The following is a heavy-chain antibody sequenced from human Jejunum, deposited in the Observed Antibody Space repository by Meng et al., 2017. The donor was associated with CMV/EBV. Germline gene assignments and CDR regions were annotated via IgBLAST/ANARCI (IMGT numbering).Heavy chain of an antibody. V-gene: IGHV4-30-4*08. J-gene: IGHJ4*02. CDR1: GGSIRSGDHY. D-gene: IGHD3-22*01. CDR2: IDITGSP. Sequence: GGSIRSGDHYWTWMRQPPGKGLEWIGNIDITGSPYYNPSLRSPVKISVDRSKNQFSLQLGSVTVADTAVYFCARGNDSSGYYPDHWGQGTLVTVSS. CDR3: ARGNDSSGYYPDH.